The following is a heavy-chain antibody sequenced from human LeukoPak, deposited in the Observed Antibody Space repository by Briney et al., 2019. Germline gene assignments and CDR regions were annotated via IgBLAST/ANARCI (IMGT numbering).Heavy chain of an antibody. CDR3: ARDSSGYYPFYYYYGMDV. D-gene: IGHD3-22*01. CDR1: GYTFTGYY. V-gene: IGHV1-2*02. J-gene: IGHJ6*02. CDR2: INPNSGGT. Sequence: GASVKVSCKASGYTFTGYYMHWVRQAPGQGLEWMGWINPNSGGTNYAQKFQGRVTMTRNTSISTAYMELSSLRSEDTAVYYCARDSSGYYPFYYYYGMDVWGQGTTVTVSS.